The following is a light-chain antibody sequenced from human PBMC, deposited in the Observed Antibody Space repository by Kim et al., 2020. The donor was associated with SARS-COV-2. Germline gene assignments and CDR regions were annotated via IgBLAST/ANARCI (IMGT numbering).Light chain of an antibody. CDR3: CSYILTNTLV. Sequence: QPTTTSFTGTASEVGSYNLVSWDQHHPGKAPQLLIYEGSKRPSGVSIRFSGSKSGNTASLTISGLQAEDEADYYCCSYILTNTLVFGGGTQLTVL. CDR2: EGS. J-gene: IGLJ2*01. V-gene: IGLV2-23*01. CDR1: ASEVGSYNL.